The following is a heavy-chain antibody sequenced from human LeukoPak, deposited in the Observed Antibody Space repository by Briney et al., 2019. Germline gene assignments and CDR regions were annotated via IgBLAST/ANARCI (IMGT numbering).Heavy chain of an antibody. J-gene: IGHJ3*01. V-gene: IGHV3-7*01. D-gene: IGHD5-12*01. CDR2: INQDASAR. CDR3: ARVRLGYKYAEDAFDF. CDR1: GFTFTSYW. Sequence: GALRLSCASSGFTFTSYWMTWVRQAPGKGLEWVANINQDASARYCVDSVKGRFTISRDNAKKSLSLQMNSLMPEDTAVYYCARVRLGYKYAEDAFDFWGHGTMVTVSS.